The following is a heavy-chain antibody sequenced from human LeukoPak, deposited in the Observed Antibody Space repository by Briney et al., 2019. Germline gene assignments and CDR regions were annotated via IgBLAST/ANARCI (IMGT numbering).Heavy chain of an antibody. CDR3: ARQGDGYNSFDP. Sequence: ASVKVSCKASGGTFSSYAISWVRQAPGQGLEWMGGIIPIFGTANYAQKFQGRVTITTDESTSTAYMELSSLRSEDTAVYYCARQGDGYNSFDPWGQGTLVTVSS. V-gene: IGHV1-69*05. D-gene: IGHD5-24*01. CDR2: IIPIFGTA. J-gene: IGHJ5*02. CDR1: GGTFSSYA.